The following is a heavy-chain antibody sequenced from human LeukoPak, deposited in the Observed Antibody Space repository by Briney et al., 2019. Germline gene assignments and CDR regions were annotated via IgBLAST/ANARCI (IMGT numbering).Heavy chain of an antibody. CDR2: IKQDGSEK. CDR1: GFTFSSRDW. CDR3: AKPRGSWWLLQNDY. V-gene: IGHV3-7*01. J-gene: IGHJ4*02. Sequence: PGGSLRLSCVASGFTFSSRDWMSWVRQAPGKGLEWVANIKQDGSEKYYVDSVKGRFTISRDNAKNSLYLQMNSLRAEDTAVYYCAKPRGSWWLLQNDYWGQGTLVTVSS. D-gene: IGHD3-22*01.